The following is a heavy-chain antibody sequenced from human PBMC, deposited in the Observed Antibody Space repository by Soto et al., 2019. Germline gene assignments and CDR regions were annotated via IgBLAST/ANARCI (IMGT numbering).Heavy chain of an antibody. CDR2: INHSGST. V-gene: IGHV4-34*01. D-gene: IGHD3-22*01. CDR1: CGSFIGYY. CDR3: ASFRYYYDSSGYGPFDY. Sequence: SETLSLTCAVYCGSFIGYYWSWIRQPPGKGLEWIGEINHSGSTNYNPSLKSRVTISVDTSKNQFSLKLSSVTAADTAVYYCASFRYYYDSSGYGPFDYWGQGTLVTVSS. J-gene: IGHJ4*02.